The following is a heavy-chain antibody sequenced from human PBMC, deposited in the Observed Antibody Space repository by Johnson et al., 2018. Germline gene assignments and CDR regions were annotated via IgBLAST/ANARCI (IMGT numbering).Heavy chain of an antibody. CDR2: IIPILGIA. V-gene: IGHV1-69*02. D-gene: IGHD1-7*01. CDR3: ARVAAGTGTEWFDP. Sequence: QVQLVQSGAEVKKXGSSVKVSCKASGGTFSSYTISWVRQAPGQGLEWMGRIIPILGIANYAQKFQGRVTITPDESTSTAYMELSSLRSEDTAMYYCARVAAGTGTEWFDPWGQGTLVTVSS. J-gene: IGHJ5*02. CDR1: GGTFSSYT.